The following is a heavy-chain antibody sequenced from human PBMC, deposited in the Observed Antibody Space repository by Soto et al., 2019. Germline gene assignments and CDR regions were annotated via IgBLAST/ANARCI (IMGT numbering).Heavy chain of an antibody. CDR3: ARGYAGSESVVVVPVIDFYSFDT. V-gene: IGHV3-33*01. CDR2: IWYDGDKK. D-gene: IGHD2-15*01. CDR1: GFTLSSYG. J-gene: IGHJ4*02. Sequence: QVQLVESGGGVVQPGRSLRLSCAASGFTLSSYGMHWVRQAPGKGLEWVAVIWYDGDKKYYADSVKVRFTISRDESKNAVYLQMSSLRGEDTGVYYCARGYAGSESVVVVPVIDFYSFDTWGQGTLVSVSS.